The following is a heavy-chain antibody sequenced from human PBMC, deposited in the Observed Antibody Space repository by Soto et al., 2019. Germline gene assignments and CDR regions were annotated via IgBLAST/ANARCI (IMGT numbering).Heavy chain of an antibody. Sequence: SETLSLTCAVSGGSISSGGYSWSWIRQPPGKGLEWIGYIYHRGSTYNKTSLKSRVTVSVDRSKNQLSLKLSSVTAADTAVYYCARTPDIWGQGTMVT. V-gene: IGHV4-30-2*01. J-gene: IGHJ3*02. CDR3: ARTPDI. CDR2: IYHRGST. CDR1: GGSISSGGYS.